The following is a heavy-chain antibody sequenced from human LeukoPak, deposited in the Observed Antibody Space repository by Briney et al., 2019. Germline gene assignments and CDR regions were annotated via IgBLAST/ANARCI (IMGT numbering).Heavy chain of an antibody. CDR2: IYYSGST. J-gene: IGHJ4*02. CDR1: GGSISSSSYY. CDR3: AKTVEMATTVY. D-gene: IGHD5-24*01. V-gene: IGHV4-39*01. Sequence: PSETLSLTCTVSGGSISSSSYYWGWIRQPPGKGLEWIGSIYYSGSTYYNPSLKGRVTISVDTSKNQFSLKLSSVTAADTAVYYCAKTVEMATTVYWGQGTLVTVSS.